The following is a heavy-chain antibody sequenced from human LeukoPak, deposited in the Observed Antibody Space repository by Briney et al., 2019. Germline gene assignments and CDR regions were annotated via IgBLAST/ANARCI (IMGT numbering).Heavy chain of an antibody. V-gene: IGHV3-33*08. Sequence: GGSLRLSCAASGFTFSSYSMNWVRQATGKGLEWVAVIWYDGSNKYYADSVKGRFTISRDNSKNTLYLQMNSLRAEDTAVYYCASALRYFDWSPLSYWGQGTLVTVSS. CDR1: GFTFSSYS. J-gene: IGHJ4*02. CDR3: ASALRYFDWSPLSY. D-gene: IGHD3-9*01. CDR2: IWYDGSNK.